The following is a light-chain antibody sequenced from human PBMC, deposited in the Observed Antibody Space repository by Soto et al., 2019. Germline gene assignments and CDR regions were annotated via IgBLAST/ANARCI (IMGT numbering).Light chain of an antibody. V-gene: IGKV3-11*01. CDR1: QSVSSY. Sequence: EIVLTQSPATLSLSPGERATLSCRASQSVSSYLAWYQQKPGQAPRILIYDASNRATGIPARFSGSGSGTDFTLTISSLEPEDVAVDYCQQRSNWPATLGQGTKVDIK. CDR2: DAS. J-gene: IGKJ1*01. CDR3: QQRSNWPAT.